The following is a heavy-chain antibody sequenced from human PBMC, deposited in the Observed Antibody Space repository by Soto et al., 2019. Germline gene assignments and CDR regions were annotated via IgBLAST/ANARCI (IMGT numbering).Heavy chain of an antibody. CDR3: ARHYNSGSYPLDC. V-gene: IGHV4-61*05. CDR1: GGSISSAAYY. J-gene: IGHJ4*02. Sequence: SETLSLTCTVSGGSISSAAYYWGWIRQPPGRGLEYIGHIHYSGSTNYNPSLKSRVTMSVDASRNQFSLKLNSVTAADTAVYFCARHYNSGSYPLDCWGQGTLVTVS. D-gene: IGHD3-10*01. CDR2: IHYSGST.